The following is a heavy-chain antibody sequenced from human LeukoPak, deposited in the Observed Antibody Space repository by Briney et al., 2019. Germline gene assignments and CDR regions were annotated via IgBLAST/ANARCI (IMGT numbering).Heavy chain of an antibody. J-gene: IGHJ3*02. CDR3: ARGFHSFDI. CDR1: GFIFIDHY. Sequence: GGSLRLSCAASGFIFIDHYMDWVRQAPGEGLEWVARSRNKANSYSTVYAASVQGRFTISRDESKNSLYLQMNSLITEDTAVYFCARGFHSFDIWGQGTMVTVSS. V-gene: IGHV3-72*01. CDR2: SRNKANSYST.